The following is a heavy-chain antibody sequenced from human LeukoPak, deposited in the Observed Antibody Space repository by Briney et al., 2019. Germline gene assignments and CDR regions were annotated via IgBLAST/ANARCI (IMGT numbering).Heavy chain of an antibody. CDR2: IIPIYGTA. CDR3: ARGKLGYYYYHMDA. Sequence: SVKVSCKASGGTLSGYAISWVRQAPGQGLEWMGGIIPIYGTANSAQKFQGRVTITTDESTSTAYMDLSSLRSEDTAVYYCARGKLGYYYYHMDAWGKGTTVTVSS. CDR1: GGTLSGYA. J-gene: IGHJ6*03. V-gene: IGHV1-69*05. D-gene: IGHD3-3*02.